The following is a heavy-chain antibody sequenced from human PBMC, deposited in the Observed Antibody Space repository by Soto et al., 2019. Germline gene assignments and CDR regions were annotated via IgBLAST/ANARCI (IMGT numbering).Heavy chain of an antibody. CDR3: ARDRGARSDIRYYYDGIDG. D-gene: IGHD2-15*01. CDR1: GFIFDIYS. Sequence: EVQLVESGGGLVKPGGSLRLSCAASGFIFDIYSMTWVRQAPGKGLEWVSSISSSSSYIYYADSVKGRFTISRDNAENSLYLQMSCLTAGDSAVYYSARDRGARSDIRYYYDGIDGRGRGSTVTVSS. V-gene: IGHV3-21*04. J-gene: IGHJ6*02. CDR2: ISSSSSYI.